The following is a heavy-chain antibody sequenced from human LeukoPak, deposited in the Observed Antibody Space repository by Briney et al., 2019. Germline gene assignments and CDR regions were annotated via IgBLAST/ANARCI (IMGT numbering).Heavy chain of an antibody. CDR2: TNHSGST. Sequence: SETLSLTCAVYGGSFSGYYWSWIRQPPGKGLEWIGETNHSGSTNYNPSLKSRVTISVDTSKNQFSLKLSSVTAADTAVYYCARRNSGWYLDYWGQGTLVTVSS. CDR1: GGSFSGYY. D-gene: IGHD6-19*01. J-gene: IGHJ4*02. CDR3: ARRNSGWYLDY. V-gene: IGHV4-34*01.